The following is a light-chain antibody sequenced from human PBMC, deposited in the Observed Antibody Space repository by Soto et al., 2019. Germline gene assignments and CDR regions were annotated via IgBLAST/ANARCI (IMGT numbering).Light chain of an antibody. CDR1: QSISRY. V-gene: IGKV1-39*01. CDR2: VAS. J-gene: IGKJ5*01. CDR3: QQSYGTPIT. Sequence: IKMNHSPSSLSASVGDRVTITCRASQSISRYLNWYQQKPGKAPNLLIYVASSLQSEVPSRFSGSGSGTDFTLTITSLQPEDFATYYCQQSYGTPITFGQGTRLEI.